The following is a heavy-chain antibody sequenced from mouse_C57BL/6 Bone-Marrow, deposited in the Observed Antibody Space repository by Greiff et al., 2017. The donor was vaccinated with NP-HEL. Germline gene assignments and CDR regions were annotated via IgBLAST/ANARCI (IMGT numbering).Heavy chain of an antibody. D-gene: IGHD1-1*01. Sequence: EVKLVESGPGLVKPSQSLSLTCSVTGYSITSGYYWNWIRQFPGNKLEWMGYISYDGSNNYNPSLKNRISITRDTSKNQFFLKLNSVTTEDTATYYCARSNYYGSVYWGQGTTLTVSS. V-gene: IGHV3-6*01. CDR1: GYSITSGYY. J-gene: IGHJ2*01. CDR3: ARSNYYGSVY. CDR2: ISYDGSN.